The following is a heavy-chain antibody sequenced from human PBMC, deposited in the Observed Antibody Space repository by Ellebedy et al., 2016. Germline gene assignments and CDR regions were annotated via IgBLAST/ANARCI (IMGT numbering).Heavy chain of an antibody. CDR2: MYSGGST. CDR1: GLTVSNNY. D-gene: IGHD1-26*01. V-gene: IGHV3-66*01. CDR3: ARDGSYYGVNWFDP. J-gene: IGHJ5*02. Sequence: GGSLRLXXVVSGLTVSNNYMRWVRQAPGKGLEWVSLMYSGGSTYYADSVKGRFTISRDSSKNTLYLQMNSLRAEDTAVYYCARDGSYYGVNWFDPWGQGTLVTVSS.